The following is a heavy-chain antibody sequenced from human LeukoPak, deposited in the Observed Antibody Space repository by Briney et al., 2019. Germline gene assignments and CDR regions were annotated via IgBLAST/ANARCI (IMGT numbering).Heavy chain of an antibody. V-gene: IGHV4-34*01. CDR2: INHSGST. Sequence: PSETLSLTCAVYGGSFSGYYWSWIRQPPGKGLEWIGEINHSGSTNYNPSLKSRVTISVDTSKNQFSLKLSSVTAADTAVYYCARDRGGSYLRFFDYWGQGTLVTVSS. D-gene: IGHD1-26*01. CDR1: GGSFSGYY. CDR3: ARDRGGSYLRFFDY. J-gene: IGHJ4*02.